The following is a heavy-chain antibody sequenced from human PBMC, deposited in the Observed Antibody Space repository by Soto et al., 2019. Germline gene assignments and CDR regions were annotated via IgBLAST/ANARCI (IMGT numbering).Heavy chain of an antibody. CDR1: GFTFSSYG. Sequence: QVQLVESGGGVVQPGRSLRLSCAASGFTFSSYGMHWVRQAPGKGLEWVAVISYDGSNKYYADSVKGRFTISRDNSKNTLYLQMNSLRAEDTAVYYCAKDRNIVVVPAMLDSWGQGTLVTVSS. V-gene: IGHV3-30*18. D-gene: IGHD2-21*02. CDR3: AKDRNIVVVPAMLDS. CDR2: ISYDGSNK. J-gene: IGHJ4*02.